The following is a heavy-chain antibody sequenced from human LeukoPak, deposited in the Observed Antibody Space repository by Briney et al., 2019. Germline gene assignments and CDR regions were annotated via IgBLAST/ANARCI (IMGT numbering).Heavy chain of an antibody. CDR3: ARGPYRNYYGSGSLNYFDY. CDR1: GGSFSGYY. CDR2: INHSGST. D-gene: IGHD3-10*01. V-gene: IGHV4-34*01. J-gene: IGHJ4*02. Sequence: SETLSLTCAVYGGSFSGYYWSWIRQPPGKGLEWIGEINHSGSTNYNPSRKSRVTISLDTSKNQSSLKLSSVTAADTAVYYCARGPYRNYYGSGSLNYFDYWGQGTLVTVSS.